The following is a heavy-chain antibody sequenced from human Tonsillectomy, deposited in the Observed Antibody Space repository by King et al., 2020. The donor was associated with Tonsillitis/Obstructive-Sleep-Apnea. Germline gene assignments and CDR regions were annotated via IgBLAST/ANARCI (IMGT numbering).Heavy chain of an antibody. CDR3: ARHNPPYGGSSNWFDP. D-gene: IGHD1-26*01. J-gene: IGHJ5*02. CDR2: IYPGDSDT. CDR1: GYSFTSYW. Sequence: VQLVESGAEVKKPGESLKISCKGSGYSFTSYWIGWVRQMPGKGLEWVGIIYPGDSDTRYSPSFQGQVTISADKSISTAYLQWSSLKASDTAMYYCARHNPPYGGSSNWFDPWGQGTLVTVSS. V-gene: IGHV5-51*01.